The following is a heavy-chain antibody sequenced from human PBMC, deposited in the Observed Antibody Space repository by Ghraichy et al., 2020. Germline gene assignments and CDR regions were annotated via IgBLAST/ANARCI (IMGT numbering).Heavy chain of an antibody. CDR2: ISGSGGAT. Sequence: GGSLRLSCAASGFTFSTYAMSWVRQAPGKGLEWVSSISGSGGATYYADSVKGRFSISRENSQNTANLQMNSLRAEDTAVYFCAKDVWSGHDSGDPFEYWGQGTLVTVSS. CDR3: AKDVWSGHDSGDPFEY. CDR1: GFTFSTYA. J-gene: IGHJ4*02. D-gene: IGHD4-17*01. V-gene: IGHV3-23*01.